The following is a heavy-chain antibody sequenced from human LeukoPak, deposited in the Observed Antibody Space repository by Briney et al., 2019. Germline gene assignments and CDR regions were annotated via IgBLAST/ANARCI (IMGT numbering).Heavy chain of an antibody. D-gene: IGHD6-6*01. V-gene: IGHV4-39*01. CDR3: ASSARPAQFDY. J-gene: IGHJ4*02. CDR1: GGSISSSSYY. CDR2: IYYSGST. Sequence: PSETLSLTCTVSGGSISSSSYYWGWIRQPPGKGLEWIGSIYYSGSTYYNPSLKSRVTISVDTSKNQFSLKLSSVTAADTAVYYCASSARPAQFDYWGQGTLVTVSS.